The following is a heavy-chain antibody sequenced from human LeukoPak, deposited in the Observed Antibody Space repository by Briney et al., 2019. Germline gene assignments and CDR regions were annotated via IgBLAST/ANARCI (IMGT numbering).Heavy chain of an antibody. J-gene: IGHJ6*03. V-gene: IGHV3-33*06. CDR2: IWYDGSNK. Sequence: GGSLRLSCAASGFTFSSYGMHWVRQAPGKGLEWVAVIWYDGSNKYYADSVKGRFTISRDNSKNTLYLQMNSLRAEDTAVYYCAKTVNYYYYMDVWGKGTTVTVSS. D-gene: IGHD4-11*01. CDR1: GFTFSSYG. CDR3: AKTVNYYYYMDV.